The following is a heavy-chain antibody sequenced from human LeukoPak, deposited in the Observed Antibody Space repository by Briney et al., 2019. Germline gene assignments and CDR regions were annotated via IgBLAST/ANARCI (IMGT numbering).Heavy chain of an antibody. CDR3: AKDLKWELPSSANY. D-gene: IGHD1-26*01. CDR1: GFTFSSYA. CDR2: ISGSGGST. Sequence: GGSLRLSCAASGFTFSSYAMSWVRQAPGKGLEWVSAISGSGGSTYYADSVRGRFTISRDNSKNTLYLQMNSLRAEDTAVYYCAKDLKWELPSSANYWGLGTLVTVSS. V-gene: IGHV3-23*01. J-gene: IGHJ4*02.